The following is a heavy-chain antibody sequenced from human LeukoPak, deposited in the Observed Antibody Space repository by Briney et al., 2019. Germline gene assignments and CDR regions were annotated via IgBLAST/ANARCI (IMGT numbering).Heavy chain of an antibody. CDR1: GYTFTSYG. J-gene: IGHJ4*02. CDR2: ISAYNGNT. D-gene: IGHD6-13*01. V-gene: IGHV1-18*01. CDR3: ARAISAAHRYSSSWEYYFDY. Sequence: ASVKVSCKASGYTFTSYGISWVRQAPGQGLEWMGWISAYNGNTNYALKLQGRVTMTTDTSTSTAYMELRSLRSDDTVVYYCARAISAAHRYSSSWEYYFDYWGQGTLVTVSS.